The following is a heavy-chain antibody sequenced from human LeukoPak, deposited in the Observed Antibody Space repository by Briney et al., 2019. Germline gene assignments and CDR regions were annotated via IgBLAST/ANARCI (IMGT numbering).Heavy chain of an antibody. J-gene: IGHJ4*02. CDR3: ARLRVINGDLDY. V-gene: IGHV1-18*01. Sequence: ASVTVSCTASVYTFISYGISWVRHAPGQGLEWMGWISAYSGTTKYTQKLRGRVTMTTETSTSTAYMELGSLRSDDTAVYYCARLRVINGDLDYWGQGTLVTVSS. CDR2: ISAYSGTT. CDR1: VYTFISYG.